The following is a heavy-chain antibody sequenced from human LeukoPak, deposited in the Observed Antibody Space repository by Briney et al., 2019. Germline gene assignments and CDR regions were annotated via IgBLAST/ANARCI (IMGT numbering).Heavy chain of an antibody. CDR3: AKGHTSLAP. D-gene: IGHD5-18*01. V-gene: IGHV3-7*01. J-gene: IGHJ4*02. CDR1: GFSFTTSW. Sequence: GGSLRLSCAASGFSFTTSWMSWVRQAPGKGLEWVASIEQDGSETYYVDSVKGRFTISRDNAKNSLFLQMNSLRAEDTAVYYCAKGHTSLAPGGQGALVTVSS. CDR2: IEQDGSET.